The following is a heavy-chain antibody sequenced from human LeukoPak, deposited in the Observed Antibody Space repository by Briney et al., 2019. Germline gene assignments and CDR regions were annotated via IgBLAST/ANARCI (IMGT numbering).Heavy chain of an antibody. D-gene: IGHD1-26*01. CDR1: GFTFSSYW. CDR3: ARVQWELRGVGSYFEY. CDR2: IKQDGSEK. V-gene: IGHV3-7*01. J-gene: IGHJ4*02. Sequence: PGASLRLSCVVSGFTFSSYWMSWVRQAPGKGLEWVANIKQDGSEKYYVDSVKGRFTMSRDNAKNSLYLQMNSLRAEDTAVYYCARVQWELRGVGSYFEYWGQGALVTVSS.